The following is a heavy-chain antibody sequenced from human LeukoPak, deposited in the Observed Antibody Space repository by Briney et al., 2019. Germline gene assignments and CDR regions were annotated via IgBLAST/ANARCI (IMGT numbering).Heavy chain of an antibody. V-gene: IGHV3-23*01. D-gene: IGHD2-8*01. J-gene: IGHJ4*02. Sequence: GGSLRLSCAASGFTFANHDMGWVRQAPGKGLEWVSRISGSGDNTYYADSVKGRFTISRDNSKNTVHLQMNSLTAEDTAIYYCARRYCTNGNCFGFTLGCWGQGTLVTVSS. CDR2: ISGSGDNT. CDR3: ARRYCTNGNCFGFTLGC. CDR1: GFTFANHD.